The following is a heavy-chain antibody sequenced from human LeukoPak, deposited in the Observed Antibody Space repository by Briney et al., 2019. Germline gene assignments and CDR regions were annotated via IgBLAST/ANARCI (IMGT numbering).Heavy chain of an antibody. CDR3: ARSYDSSGYSSFWY. Sequence: PSETLSLTCTVSGGSISSYYWSWIRQPPGKGLEWIGYIYYSGSTNYNPSLKSRVTISVDTSKNQFSLKLSSVAAADTAVYYCARSYDSSGYSSFWYWGQGTLVTVSS. CDR2: IYYSGST. J-gene: IGHJ4*02. V-gene: IGHV4-59*01. D-gene: IGHD3-22*01. CDR1: GGSISSYY.